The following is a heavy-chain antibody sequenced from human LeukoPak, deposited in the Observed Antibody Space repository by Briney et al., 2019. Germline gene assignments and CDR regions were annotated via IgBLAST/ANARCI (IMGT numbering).Heavy chain of an antibody. Sequence: GGSLRLSCAASGFTFSSYAMSWVRQAPGKGLEWVSAISGSGGSTYYADSVKGRFTISRDNSKNALHLQMNSLRAEDTAVYYCARLLRFLEWFYFDYWGQGTLVTVSS. CDR2: ISGSGGST. D-gene: IGHD3-3*01. CDR3: ARLLRFLEWFYFDY. CDR1: GFTFSSYA. J-gene: IGHJ4*02. V-gene: IGHV3-23*01.